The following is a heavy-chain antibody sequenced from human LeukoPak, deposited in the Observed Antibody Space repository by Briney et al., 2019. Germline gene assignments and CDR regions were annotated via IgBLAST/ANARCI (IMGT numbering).Heavy chain of an antibody. J-gene: IGHJ4*02. D-gene: IGHD2-21*01. CDR2: IYYNGIS. Sequence: SETLSLTCTVSGGSISGYYWSWIRQPPGKGLEWIAYIYYNGISNYNPSLKSRVIISVDSSKNQFSLKLTSVTAADTAVYYCAKDFRIGYSAHFDYWGQGALVTVSS. V-gene: IGHV4-59*01. CDR3: AKDFRIGYSAHFDY. CDR1: GGSISGYY.